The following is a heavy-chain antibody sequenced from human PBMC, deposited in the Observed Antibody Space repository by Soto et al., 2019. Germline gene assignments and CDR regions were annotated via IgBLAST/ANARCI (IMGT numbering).Heavy chain of an antibody. CDR2: IYNGGTT. J-gene: IGHJ4*02. CDR1: GGSINTVNYF. CDR3: ARGPSGEKVDY. Sequence: QVQLQESGPGLVKPSQTLSLTCTVSGGSINTVNYFWSWIRQSPDKGLEWIGQIYNGGTTYNNPSLKSRVTISVDTSNNQFSLKLGSVSAADTVVYYCARGPSGEKVDYWGQGTLVTVSS. D-gene: IGHD7-27*01. V-gene: IGHV4-30-4*01.